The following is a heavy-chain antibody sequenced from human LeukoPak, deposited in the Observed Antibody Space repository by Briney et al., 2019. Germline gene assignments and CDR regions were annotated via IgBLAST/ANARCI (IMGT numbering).Heavy chain of an antibody. J-gene: IGHJ2*01. Sequence: PSQTLSLTCTVSGGSISSGDYYWSWIRQPPGKGLEWIGYIYYSGSTYYNPSLKSRVTISVDTSKNQFSLKLSSVTAADTAVYYCARDLDDSSGYYPTGRYFDLWGRGTLVTVSS. CDR1: GGSISSGDYY. CDR2: IYYSGST. V-gene: IGHV4-30-4*01. CDR3: ARDLDDSSGYYPTGRYFDL. D-gene: IGHD3-22*01.